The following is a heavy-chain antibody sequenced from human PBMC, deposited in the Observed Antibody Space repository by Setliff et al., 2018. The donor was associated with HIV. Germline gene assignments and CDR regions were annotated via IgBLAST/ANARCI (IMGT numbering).Heavy chain of an antibody. CDR3: ARVRGGTSRGFLDS. Sequence: SETLSLTCTVSGGSITSGSYSWTWIREPAGKGLEWIGSTHDTGTTNYNPSLESRVTMSVDTSKTQLSLTVNSVTAADTAVYYCARVRGGTSRGFLDSWGQETLVTVSS. CDR1: GGSITSGSYS. V-gene: IGHV4-61*02. J-gene: IGHJ4*02. D-gene: IGHD3-10*01. CDR2: THDTGTT.